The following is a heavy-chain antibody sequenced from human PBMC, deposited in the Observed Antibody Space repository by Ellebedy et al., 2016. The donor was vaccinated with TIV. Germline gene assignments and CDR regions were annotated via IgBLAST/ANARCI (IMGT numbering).Heavy chain of an antibody. CDR3: ARLHRGN. CDR1: GFTVNNSQ. Sequence: GGSLRLSCAASGFTVNNSQMSWVRQAPGKGLAWVSVIYSGGSTYYADSVKDRFTISRDISNNMVYLQMNSLRDEDTAIYYCARLHRGNWGQGTLVTVSS. V-gene: IGHV3-66*04. CDR2: IYSGGST. J-gene: IGHJ4*02. D-gene: IGHD1-26*01.